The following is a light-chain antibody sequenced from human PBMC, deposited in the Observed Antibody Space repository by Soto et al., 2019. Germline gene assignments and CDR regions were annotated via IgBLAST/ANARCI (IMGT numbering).Light chain of an antibody. J-gene: IGKJ2*01. CDR1: QSVSSNY. CDR3: QQYGKSPPFA. Sequence: EIVLTQSPGTLSLSPGERATLSCMASQSVSSNYIAWYQQNPGQAPSLLIYGASTRATGIPDRFSGSGSGTDFTLTISRLEPEDFAVDFCQQYGKSPPFAFGQGTKVEIK. V-gene: IGKV3-20*01. CDR2: GAS.